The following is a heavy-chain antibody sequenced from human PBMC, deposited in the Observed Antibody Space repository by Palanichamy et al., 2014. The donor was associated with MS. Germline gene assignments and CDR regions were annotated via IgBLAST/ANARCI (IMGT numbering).Heavy chain of an antibody. V-gene: IGHV3-48*03. CDR2: ISSSGSTI. J-gene: IGHJ6*02. CDR3: WSYRYTYWLGSPYYYYGMDV. Sequence: EVQLVESGGGLVQPGGSLRLSCAASGFTFSSYEMNWVRQAPGKGLEWVSYISSSGSTIYYADSVKGRFTISRDNAKNSLYLQMNSLRAEDTAVYYCWSYRYTYWLGSPYYYYGMDVWGQGTTVTVSS. D-gene: IGHD3-16*02. CDR1: GFTFSSYE.